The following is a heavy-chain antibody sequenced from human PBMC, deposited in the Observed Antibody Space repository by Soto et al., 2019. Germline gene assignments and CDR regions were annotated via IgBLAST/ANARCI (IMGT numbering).Heavy chain of an antibody. J-gene: IGHJ4*02. V-gene: IGHV3-30*04. CDR2: ISYDGSNK. CDR1: GFTFSSYA. Sequence: GGSLRLSCAASGFTFSSYAMHWVRQAPGKGLEWVAVISYDGSNKYYADSVKGRFTISRDNSKNTLYLQMNSLRAEDTAVYYCAKDSVRYCSGGSCYLFDYWGQGTLVTVSS. CDR3: AKDSVRYCSGGSCYLFDY. D-gene: IGHD2-15*01.